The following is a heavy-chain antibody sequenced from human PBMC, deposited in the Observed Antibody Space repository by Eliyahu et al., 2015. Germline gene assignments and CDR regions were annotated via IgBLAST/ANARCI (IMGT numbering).Heavy chain of an antibody. V-gene: IGHV3-30*01. J-gene: IGHJ4*02. CDR2: ISYDGSNK. CDR3: ARDYSDGGRGSYLDY. Sequence: QVQLVESGGGVVQPGXSLXXSCAAXGFTFXSYAMHWVRQAPGKGLEGVAVISYDGSNKYYADSVKGRFTISRDNSKNTLYLQMNSLRAEDTAVYYCARDYSDGGRGSYLDYWGQGTLVTVSS. D-gene: IGHD1-26*01. CDR1: GFTFXSYA.